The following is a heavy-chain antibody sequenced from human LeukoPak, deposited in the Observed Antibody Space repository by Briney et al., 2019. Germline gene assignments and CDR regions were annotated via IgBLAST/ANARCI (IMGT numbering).Heavy chain of an antibody. CDR3: ARDGKVVPEDYGDYQGSFDY. J-gene: IGHJ4*02. CDR1: GFTFSSYA. D-gene: IGHD4-17*01. V-gene: IGHV3-30-3*01. Sequence: GRSLRLSWAASGFTFSSYAMHWVRQAPGKGLEWVAVISYDGSNKYYADSVKGRFTISRDNSKNTLYLQMNSLRAEDTAVYYGARDGKVVPEDYGDYQGSFDYWGQGTLVTVSS. CDR2: ISYDGSNK.